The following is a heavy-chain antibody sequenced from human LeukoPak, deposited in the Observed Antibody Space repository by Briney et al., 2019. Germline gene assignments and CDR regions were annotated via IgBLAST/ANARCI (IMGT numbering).Heavy chain of an antibody. CDR2: VNRDGSET. CDR3: ARNNAMDV. V-gene: IGHV3-7*03. CDR1: GFALSSHW. D-gene: IGHD2-8*01. Sequence: GGSLRLSCAASGFALSSHWMTWVRQVPGRGPEWVANVNRDGSETYYLDSAKGRLTISKDNAKNSLYLQMNSLRAEDTALYHCARNNAMDVWGQGTTVIVSS. J-gene: IGHJ6*02.